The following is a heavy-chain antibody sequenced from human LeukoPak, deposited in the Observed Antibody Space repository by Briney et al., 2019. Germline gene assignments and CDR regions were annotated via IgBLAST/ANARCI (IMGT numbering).Heavy chain of an antibody. Sequence: ASVKVSCKASGYTFTSYDINWVRQATGQGLEWMGWMNPNSGNTGYAQKFQGRVTMTRNTSISTAYMELSSLRSEDTAVYYCARMNYYDSSGYSFGVWGKGTTVTISS. V-gene: IGHV1-8*01. D-gene: IGHD3-22*01. J-gene: IGHJ6*04. CDR1: GYTFTSYD. CDR2: MNPNSGNT. CDR3: ARMNYYDSSGYSFGV.